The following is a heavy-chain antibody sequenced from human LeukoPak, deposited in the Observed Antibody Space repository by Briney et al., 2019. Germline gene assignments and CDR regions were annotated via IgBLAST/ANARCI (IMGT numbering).Heavy chain of an antibody. Sequence: GGSLRLSCAASGFTVSNNYMGWVRQAPGKGLEWVSVIYRDGSTYYADSVKGRFTISRDNSKNTLYLQMNSLRAEDTAVYYCAKPMVRGVIGSNWFDPWGQGTLVTVSS. D-gene: IGHD3-10*01. CDR1: GFTVSNNY. V-gene: IGHV3-53*01. CDR2: IYRDGST. CDR3: AKPMVRGVIGSNWFDP. J-gene: IGHJ5*02.